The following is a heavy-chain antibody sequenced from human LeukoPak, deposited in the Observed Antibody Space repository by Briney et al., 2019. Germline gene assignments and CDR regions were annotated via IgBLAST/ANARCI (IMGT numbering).Heavy chain of an antibody. CDR2: IYHSGST. J-gene: IGHJ4*02. V-gene: IGHV4-4*02. D-gene: IGHD5-18*01. Sequence: SETLSLTCAVSGDSISSSNWWSWVRQPPGKGLEWIGEIYHSGSTNYNPSLKSRVTISVDKSKNQFSLKLSSVTAADTAVYYCARVVSMGGYSYPYYFDYWGQGTLVTVSS. CDR1: GDSISSSNW. CDR3: ARVVSMGGYSYPYYFDY.